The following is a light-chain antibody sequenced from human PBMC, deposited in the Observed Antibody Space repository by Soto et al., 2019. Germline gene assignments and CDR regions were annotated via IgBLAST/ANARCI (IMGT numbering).Light chain of an antibody. CDR1: TSDIGTYNY. CDR3: SSYTSSATLV. Sequence: QSALTQPASVSGSPGQSITISCSGGTSDIGTYNYVSWYQHHPGKVPKVMIYEVSNRPSGVSNRFSGSKSGNTASLTIFGLQSEDEADYYCSSYTSSATLVFGGGTKLTVL. J-gene: IGLJ3*02. V-gene: IGLV2-14*01. CDR2: EVS.